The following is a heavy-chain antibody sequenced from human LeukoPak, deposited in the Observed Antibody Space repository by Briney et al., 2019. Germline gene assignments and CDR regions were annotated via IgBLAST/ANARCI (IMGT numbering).Heavy chain of an antibody. J-gene: IGHJ6*03. Sequence: SETLSLTCTVSGYSISSGYYWGWIRQPPGKGLEWIGSIYHSGSTYYNPSLKSPVTISVDTSKNQFSLKLSSVTAADTAVYYCARSGLRLRYYYYYYMDVWGKGTTVTVSS. CDR1: GYSISSGYY. D-gene: IGHD5-12*01. CDR3: ARSGLRLRYYYYYYMDV. CDR2: IYHSGST. V-gene: IGHV4-38-2*02.